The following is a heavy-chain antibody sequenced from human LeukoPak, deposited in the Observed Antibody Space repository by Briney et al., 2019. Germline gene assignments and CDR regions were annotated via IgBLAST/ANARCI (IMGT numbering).Heavy chain of an antibody. J-gene: IGHJ4*02. D-gene: IGHD6-13*01. CDR1: GFTFSSYS. CDR2: ISSSSSYI. V-gene: IGHV3-21*04. Sequence: GGSLRLTCAASGFTFSSYSMNRVRQAPGKGLEWVSSISSSSSYIYYADSVKGRFTISRDNSKNTLYLQMNSLRAEDTAVYYCASPSPVFATGYSSSCLNYWGQGTLVTVSS. CDR3: ASPSPVFATGYSSSCLNY.